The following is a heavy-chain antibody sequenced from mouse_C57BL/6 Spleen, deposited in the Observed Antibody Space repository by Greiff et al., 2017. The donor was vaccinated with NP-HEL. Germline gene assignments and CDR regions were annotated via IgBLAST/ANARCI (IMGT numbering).Heavy chain of an antibody. J-gene: IGHJ2*01. D-gene: IGHD1-1*01. CDR2: INPNNGGT. CDR3: AKALITTVVPYYFDY. Sequence: EVQLQESGPELVKPGASVKMSCKASGYTFTDYNMHWVKQSHGKSLEWIGYINPNNGGTSYNQKFKGKATLTVNKSSSTAYMELRSLTSEDSAVYYCAKALITTVVPYYFDYWGQGTTLTVSS. CDR1: GYTFTDYN. V-gene: IGHV1-22*01.